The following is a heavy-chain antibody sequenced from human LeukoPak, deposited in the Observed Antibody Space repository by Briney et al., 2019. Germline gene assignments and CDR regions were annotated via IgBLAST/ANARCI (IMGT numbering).Heavy chain of an antibody. D-gene: IGHD1-26*01. CDR2: ISISGGST. V-gene: IGHV3-23*01. J-gene: IGHJ4*02. CDR3: AKDSSNIMGARLDY. CDR1: GFTFSSYA. Sequence: QSGGSLRLSCAASGFTFSSYAMSWVSQVPGRGLEWVSGISISGGSTYYADSVKGRFTISRDNSKNTLFLQMNSLRAEDTAVYYCAKDSSNIMGARLDYWGQGTLVTVSS.